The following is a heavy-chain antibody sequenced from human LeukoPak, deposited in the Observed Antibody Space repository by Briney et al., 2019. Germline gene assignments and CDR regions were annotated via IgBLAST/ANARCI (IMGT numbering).Heavy chain of an antibody. CDR1: GGSISSSSYY. CDR3: ARGLIAAPRIGYYYYYMDV. CDR2: IYYSGST. V-gene: IGHV4-39*07. J-gene: IGHJ6*03. D-gene: IGHD6-13*01. Sequence: SETLSLTCTVSGGSISSSSYYWGWIRQPPGKGLEWIGSIYYSGSTYYNPSLKSRVTISVDTSKNQFSLKLSSVTAADTAVYYCARGLIAAPRIGYYYYYMDVWGKGTTVTVSS.